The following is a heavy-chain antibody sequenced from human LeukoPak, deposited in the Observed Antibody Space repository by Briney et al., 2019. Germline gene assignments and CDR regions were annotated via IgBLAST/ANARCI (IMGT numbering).Heavy chain of an antibody. D-gene: IGHD1-26*01. CDR2: VSSGTTYI. J-gene: IGHJ4*02. CDR1: GFMFSDYS. Sequence: SGGSLRLSCAASGFMFSDYSMNWVRQAPGKGLEWVSSVSSGTTYIHYADSAKGRFTMSRDNAKNSLYLQMNSLRAEDMAVYYCARGIVGTTETTFDYWGQGTLVTVSS. CDR3: ARGIVGTTETTFDY. V-gene: IGHV3-21*01.